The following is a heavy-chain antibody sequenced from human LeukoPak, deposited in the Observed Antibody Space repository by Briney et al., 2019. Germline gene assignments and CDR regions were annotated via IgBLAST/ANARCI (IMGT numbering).Heavy chain of an antibody. CDR3: ARGAYSYGYPEVFDY. Sequence: GGSLRLSCAASGFTFSSYWMSWVRQAPGKGLEWVANIKQDGSEKYYVDSVKGRFTISRDNAKNSLYLQMNSLRAEDTAVYYCARGAYSYGYPEVFDYWGQGTLVTVSS. J-gene: IGHJ4*02. CDR1: GFTFSSYW. D-gene: IGHD5-18*01. V-gene: IGHV3-7*01. CDR2: IKQDGSEK.